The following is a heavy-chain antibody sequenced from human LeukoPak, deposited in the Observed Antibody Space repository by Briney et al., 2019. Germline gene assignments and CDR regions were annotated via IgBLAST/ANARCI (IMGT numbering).Heavy chain of an antibody. V-gene: IGHV3-7*03. Sequence: GGSLKLSCAASGFTFSNYWMGWVRQAPGKGLEWVANINLDGSERNYVDSVKGRLTISRDNAKDSMYLQMNGLRAEDTAVYFCGRDGGYPSFDYWGQGTLVTVSS. CDR2: INLDGSER. J-gene: IGHJ4*02. CDR3: GRDGGYPSFDY. CDR1: GFTFSNYW. D-gene: IGHD3-16*02.